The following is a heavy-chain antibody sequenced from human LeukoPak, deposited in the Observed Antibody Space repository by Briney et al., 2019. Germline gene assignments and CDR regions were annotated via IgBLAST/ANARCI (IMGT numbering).Heavy chain of an antibody. D-gene: IGHD2-21*02. Sequence: SETLSLTCSVSGASISSDYWSWIRQPPAKGLEWIGNIYSSETTKYNPSLRSRATISGDTSKNQFSLKLSSVTAADTAVYYCARHFPYCGGDCPYYYMDVWGKGTTVTVSS. CDR2: IYSSETT. CDR1: GASISSDY. J-gene: IGHJ6*03. V-gene: IGHV4-4*09. CDR3: ARHFPYCGGDCPYYYMDV.